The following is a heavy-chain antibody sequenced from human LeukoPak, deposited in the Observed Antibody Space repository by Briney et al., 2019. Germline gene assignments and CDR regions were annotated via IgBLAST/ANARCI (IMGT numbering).Heavy chain of an antibody. CDR2: IYTSGST. CDR3: ARAKFGYYYDSGSYYYHYMDV. J-gene: IGHJ6*03. CDR1: GYSISSGYY. Sequence: SETLSLTCTVSGYSISSGYYWGWIRPPPGKGLGGIGLIYTSGSTNYNPSLKTRVTISVDRAKNQFSLKLSSVTAADTAVYYCARAKFGYYYDSGSYYYHYMDVWGKGTTVTISS. V-gene: IGHV4-38-2*02. D-gene: IGHD3-10*01.